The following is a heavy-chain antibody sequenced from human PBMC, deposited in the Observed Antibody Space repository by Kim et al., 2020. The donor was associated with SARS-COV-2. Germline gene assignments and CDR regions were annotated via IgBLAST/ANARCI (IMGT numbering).Heavy chain of an antibody. CDR2: ISGSGGST. V-gene: IGHV3-23*01. D-gene: IGHD2-15*01. CDR1: GFTFSSYA. Sequence: GGSLRLSCAASGFTFSSYAMSWVRQAPGKGLEWVSAISGSGGSTYYADSVKGRFTISRDNSKNTLYLQMNSLRAEDTAVYYCAYRAGYCSGGSCYWKRGPFYEYGMDAWGEGTTVTVSS. J-gene: IGHJ6*04. CDR3: AYRAGYCSGGSCYWKRGPFYEYGMDA.